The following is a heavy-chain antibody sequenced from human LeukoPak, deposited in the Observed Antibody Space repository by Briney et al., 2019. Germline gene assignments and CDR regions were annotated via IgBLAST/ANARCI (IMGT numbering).Heavy chain of an antibody. CDR3: TRETEGSVDYYSMDV. CDR2: IYSGGST. V-gene: IGHV3-53*01. J-gene: IGHJ6*03. CDR1: GFTVSSNY. Sequence: GGSLRLSCAASGFTVSSNYISWVRQAPGKGLEWVSVIYSGGSTYYADSVKGRFTISRDNSKNTLYLQMNSLRAEDTAVYYCTRETEGSVDYYSMDVWGKGTTVTVSS.